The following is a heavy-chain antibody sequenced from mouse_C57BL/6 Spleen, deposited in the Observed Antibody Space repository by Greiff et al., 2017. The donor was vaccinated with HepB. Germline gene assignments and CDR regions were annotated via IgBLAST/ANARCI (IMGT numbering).Heavy chain of an antibody. CDR1: GYSITSGYY. CDR3: AREGTGTNY. D-gene: IGHD4-1*01. V-gene: IGHV3-6*01. J-gene: IGHJ2*01. CDR2: ISYDGSN. Sequence: EVQLQESGPGLVKPSQSLSLTCSVTGYSITSGYYWNWIRQFPGNKLEWMGYISYDGSNNYNPYLKNRISITRDTSKNQFFLKLNSVTTEDTATYYCAREGTGTNYWGQGTTLTVSS.